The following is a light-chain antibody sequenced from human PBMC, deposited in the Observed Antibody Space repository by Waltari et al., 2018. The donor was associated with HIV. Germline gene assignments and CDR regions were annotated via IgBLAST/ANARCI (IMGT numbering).Light chain of an antibody. CDR2: EGS. J-gene: IGLJ1*01. V-gene: IGLV2-23*01. CDR1: SSDVGRYNL. Sequence: QSALTQPASVSGSPGQSIPISCTGTSSDVGRYNLVSWYQQHPGKAPKLMIYEGSKRPSGVSNRFSGSKSGNTASLTISGLQAEDEADYYCCSYAGSSLYVFGTGTKVTVL. CDR3: CSYAGSSLYV.